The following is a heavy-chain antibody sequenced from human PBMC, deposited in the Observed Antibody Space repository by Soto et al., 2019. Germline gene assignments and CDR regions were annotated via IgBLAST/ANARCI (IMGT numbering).Heavy chain of an antibody. V-gene: IGHV3-15*01. Sequence: AGSMRISCAACGFTVRNAWMSWVRQAPGKGLEWVGCIKSKTDGGTTDYAAPVKGRFTISRDDSKKTLYLQMNSLKTEDTAVYYCTTDSSSWYYFDYWGQGTLVTVSS. D-gene: IGHD6-13*01. CDR2: IKSKTDGGTT. J-gene: IGHJ4*02. CDR1: GFTVRNAW. CDR3: TTDSSSWYYFDY.